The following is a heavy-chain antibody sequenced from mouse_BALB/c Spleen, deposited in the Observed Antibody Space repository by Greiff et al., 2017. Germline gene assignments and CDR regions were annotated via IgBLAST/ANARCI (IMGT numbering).Heavy chain of an antibody. D-gene: IGHD1-1*02. CDR2: INPSNGGT. CDR1: GYTFTSYY. J-gene: IGHJ3*01. Sequence: VQLKQSGAELVKPGASVKLSCKASGYTFTSYYMYWVKQRPGQGLEWIGEINPSNGGTNFNEKFKSKATLTVDKSSSTAYMQLSSLTSEDSAVYYCTRGRGSAWFAYWGQGTLVTVSA. CDR3: TRGRGSAWFAY. V-gene: IGHV1S81*02.